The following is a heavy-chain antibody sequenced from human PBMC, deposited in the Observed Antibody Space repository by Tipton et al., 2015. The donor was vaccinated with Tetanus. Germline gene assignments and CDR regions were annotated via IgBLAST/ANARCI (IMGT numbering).Heavy chain of an antibody. Sequence: SLRLSCAASGSTFSDYAMSWVRQAPGAGLEWVSTLSGSGNTAYYADSVKGRFSISRDNSIDTLFLLMTSLRVEDTAVYYCARGAFIPSRFNWFDPWGQGTLVTVSS. V-gene: IGHV3-23*01. CDR1: GSTFSDYA. D-gene: IGHD3-22*01. CDR2: LSGSGNTA. J-gene: IGHJ5*02. CDR3: ARGAFIPSRFNWFDP.